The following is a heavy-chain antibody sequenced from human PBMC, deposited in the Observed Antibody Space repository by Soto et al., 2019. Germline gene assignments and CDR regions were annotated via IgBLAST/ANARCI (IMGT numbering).Heavy chain of an antibody. J-gene: IGHJ4*02. V-gene: IGHV3-23*01. Sequence: EVQLLESGGGVVQPGGSLRLSCVASGFNFKKFAMSWVRQAPGEGLEWVYGISCCGGSTSYADSVKGRFSIARDDSTNTLSLQMNNLRVEDTAQYYCAKADGEQWLLPHLDKWGQGTLVTVS. CDR3: AKADGEQWLLPHLDK. CDR1: GFNFKKFA. CDR2: ISCCGGST. D-gene: IGHD6-19*01.